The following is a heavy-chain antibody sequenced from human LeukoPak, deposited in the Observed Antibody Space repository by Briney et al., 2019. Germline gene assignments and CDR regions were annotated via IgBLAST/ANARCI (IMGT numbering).Heavy chain of an antibody. CDR1: GYTFTSYG. CDR2: ISAYNGNT. CDR3: ARDPGGDTAMFVYYYYYGMDV. V-gene: IGHV1-18*01. Sequence: GASVKVSCKASGYTFTSYGISWVRQAPGQGLEWMGWISAYNGNTNYAQKLQGRVTMTTDTSTSTAYMELRSLRSDDTAVYYCARDPGGDTAMFVYYYYYGMDVWGQGTTVTVSS. J-gene: IGHJ6*02. D-gene: IGHD5-18*01.